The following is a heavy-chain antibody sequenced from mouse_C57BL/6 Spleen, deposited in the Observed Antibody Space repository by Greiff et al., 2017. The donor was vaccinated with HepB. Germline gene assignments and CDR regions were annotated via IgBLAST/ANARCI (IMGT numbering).Heavy chain of an antibody. CDR1: GFSLTSYG. CDR3: ANLYYYGSSYGFAY. CDR2: IWRGGST. Sequence: VQLQQSGPGLVQPSQSLSITCTVSGFSLTSYGVHWVRQSPGKGLEWLGVIWRGGSTDYNAAFMSRLSITKDNSKSQVFFKMNSLQADDTAIYYCANLYYYGSSYGFAYWGQGTLVTVSA. J-gene: IGHJ3*01. V-gene: IGHV2-5*01. D-gene: IGHD1-1*01.